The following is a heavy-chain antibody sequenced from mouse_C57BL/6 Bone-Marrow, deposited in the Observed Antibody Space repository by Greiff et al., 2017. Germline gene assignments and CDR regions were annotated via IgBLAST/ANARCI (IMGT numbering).Heavy chain of an antibody. J-gene: IGHJ4*01. Sequence: EVHLVESGGGLVQPGASLKLSCESNEYDFPSHDMSWVRKTPEQRLELVAAINRDGGSTYYPDTMERRFIISRDNTKKALNLQMSSLRSEDTALYYGARGGVKDAMDYWGQGTSVTVSS. CDR2: INRDGGST. D-gene: IGHD1-3*01. CDR3: ARGGVKDAMDY. V-gene: IGHV5-2*01. CDR1: EYDFPSHD.